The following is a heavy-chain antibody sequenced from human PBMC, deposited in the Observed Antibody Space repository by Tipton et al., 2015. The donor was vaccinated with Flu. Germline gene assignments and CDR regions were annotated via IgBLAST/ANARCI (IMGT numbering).Heavy chain of an antibody. CDR3: AKDMGSSGRTKSFDY. V-gene: IGHV3-9*01. D-gene: IGHD6-19*01. J-gene: IGHJ4*02. CDR1: GFTFDDYA. Sequence: SLRLSCAASGFTFDDYAMHWVRQAPGKGLEWVSGISWNSGSIGYADSVKGRFTISRDNAKNSLYLQMNSLRAEDTALYYCAKDMGSSGRTKSFDYWGQGTLVTVSS. CDR2: ISWNSGSI.